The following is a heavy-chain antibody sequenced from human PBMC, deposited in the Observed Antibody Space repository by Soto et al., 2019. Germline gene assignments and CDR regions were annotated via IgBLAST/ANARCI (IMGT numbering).Heavy chain of an antibody. J-gene: IGHJ4*02. Sequence: EVQLLESGGGLVQPGGSLRLSCAASGFTFSNYDMSWVRQAPGKGLEWVSAISGSGDSTYYADSVKGRFTISRDNSKNTLYLHVNSLTADDTAVYYCAKNSDISGYYTQKWGQGTLVTVSS. CDR3: AKNSDISGYYTQK. D-gene: IGHD3-22*01. CDR1: GFTFSNYD. V-gene: IGHV3-23*01. CDR2: ISGSGDST.